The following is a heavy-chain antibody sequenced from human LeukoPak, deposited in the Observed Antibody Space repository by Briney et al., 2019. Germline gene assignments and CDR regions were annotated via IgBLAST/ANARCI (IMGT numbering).Heavy chain of an antibody. CDR1: GFTLSSYS. CDR3: ASSVGDLDYYYYYMDV. D-gene: IGHD2-21*01. V-gene: IGHV3-48*01. J-gene: IGHJ6*03. CDR2: LCSSSSTI. Sequence: GSLRLPCAASGFTLSSYSMNWVRQAPGEGPGWVSYLCSSSSTIYYADSVKGRFTISRDNAKNSLYLQMNSLRAEDTAVYYCASSVGDLDYYYYYMDVWGKGTTVTVSS.